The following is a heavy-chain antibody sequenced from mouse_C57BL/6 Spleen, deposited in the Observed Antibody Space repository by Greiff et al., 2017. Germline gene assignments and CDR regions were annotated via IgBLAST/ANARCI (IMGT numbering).Heavy chain of an antibody. CDR2: PYWDDDK. Sequence: QVTLQESGPGILQSSQTLSLTCSFSGFSLSTSGMGVSWLRQPAGQGLEWLAHPYWDDDKRYNPFLKSRRTISKDTSRHHVFLKITSGDTADTATYYYARGPYYYGSSYWYFDVWGTGTTVTVSS. CDR1: GFSLSTSGMG. J-gene: IGHJ1*03. CDR3: ARGPYYYGSSYWYFDV. V-gene: IGHV8-12*01. D-gene: IGHD1-1*01.